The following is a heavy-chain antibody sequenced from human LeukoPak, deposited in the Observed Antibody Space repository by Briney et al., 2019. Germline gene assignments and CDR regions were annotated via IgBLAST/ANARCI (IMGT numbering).Heavy chain of an antibody. J-gene: IGHJ4*02. CDR1: GFTFSSYS. Sequence: GGSLRLSCAASGFTFSSYSMNWVRQAPGKGLEWVSSISSSSSYIYYADSVKGRFTISRDNSKNTLYLQMNSLRAEDTAVYYCAKPDRGDYWGQGTLVTVSS. D-gene: IGHD1-14*01. CDR3: AKPDRGDY. CDR2: ISSSSSYI. V-gene: IGHV3-21*03.